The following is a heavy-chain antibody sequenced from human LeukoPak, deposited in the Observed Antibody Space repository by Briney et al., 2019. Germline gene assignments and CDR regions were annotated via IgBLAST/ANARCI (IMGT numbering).Heavy chain of an antibody. CDR3: ARNPYPYDFWSGYYADY. CDR2: ISYDGSSK. Sequence: GGSLRLSCAASGFTFSTYEMHWVRQAPGKGLEWVAGISYDGSSKYYADSVKGRFTISRDNSKNTLYLQMNSLRAEETAVYYSARNPYPYDFWSGYYADYWGQGTLVTVSS. CDR1: GFTFSTYE. D-gene: IGHD3-3*01. V-gene: IGHV3-30*04. J-gene: IGHJ4*02.